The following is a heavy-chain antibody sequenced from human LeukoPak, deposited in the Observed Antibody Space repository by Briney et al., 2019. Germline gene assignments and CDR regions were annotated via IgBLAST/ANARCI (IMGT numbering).Heavy chain of an antibody. D-gene: IGHD2-2*02. V-gene: IGHV4-34*01. Sequence: PSETLSLTCAVYGGSFSGYYWSWIRQPPGKGLEWIGEINHSGSTNYNPSLKSRVTISVDTSKNQFSLKLSSVTAADTAVYYCARALRVCSSTSCYTDHFDYWGQGTLVTVSS. CDR1: GGSFSGYY. J-gene: IGHJ4*02. CDR3: ARALRVCSSTSCYTDHFDY. CDR2: INHSGST.